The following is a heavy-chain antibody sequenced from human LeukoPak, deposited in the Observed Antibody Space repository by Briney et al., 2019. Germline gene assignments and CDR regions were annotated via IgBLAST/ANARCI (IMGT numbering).Heavy chain of an antibody. CDR2: INPSGGST. V-gene: IGHV1-46*01. CDR1: GYTFTSYY. Sequence: ASVKVSCKASGYTFTSYYMHWVRQAPGQGLEWMGIINPSGGSTSYAQKFQARVTMTRDTSTSTVYMELSSLSSEDTAVYCCASLYSGSYRGFDYWGQGTLVTVSS. J-gene: IGHJ4*02. D-gene: IGHD1-26*01. CDR3: ASLYSGSYRGFDY.